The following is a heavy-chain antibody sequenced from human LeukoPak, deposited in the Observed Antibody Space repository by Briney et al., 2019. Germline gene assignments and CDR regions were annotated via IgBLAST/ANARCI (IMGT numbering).Heavy chain of an antibody. CDR1: GYSFTSYW. CDR2: IYPGDSDT. V-gene: IGHV5-51*01. D-gene: IGHD6-13*01. J-gene: IGHJ5*02. CDR3: ARGAAAGTKPNNWFDP. Sequence: GESLKISCKGSGYSFTSYWIGWVRQMPGKGLEWMGIIYPGDSDTRYSPSFQGQVTISADKSISTAYLQWSSLKASDTAMYYCARGAAAGTKPNNWFDPWGQGTLVTVSS.